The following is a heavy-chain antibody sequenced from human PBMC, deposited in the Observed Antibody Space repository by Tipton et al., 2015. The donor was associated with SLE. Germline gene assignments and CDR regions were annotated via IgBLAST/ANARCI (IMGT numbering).Heavy chain of an antibody. Sequence: TLSLTCTVSGVSISSHYWSWIRQPPGKGLEWIGYIYYSGNTNYNPSLNSRVNISVDTTNNQFSLKLSSVTAADTAVYYCAARRGRGSYPFDFWGQGRLVTVSS. J-gene: IGHJ4*02. CDR1: GVSISSHY. CDR2: IYYSGNT. V-gene: IGHV4-59*11. D-gene: IGHD1-26*01. CDR3: AARRGRGSYPFDF.